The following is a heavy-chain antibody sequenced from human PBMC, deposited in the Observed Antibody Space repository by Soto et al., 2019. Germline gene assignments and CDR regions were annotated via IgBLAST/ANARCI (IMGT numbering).Heavy chain of an antibody. CDR2: IIPIFGTA. Sequence: QVPLVQSGAEVKNPGASVKVSCKASGYTFTTSGITWVRQAPGQGLEWMGGIIPIFGTANYAQKFQGRVTITADESTSTAYMELSSLRSEDTAVYYCARDRNVVGATIGYFVYWGQGTLVTVSS. CDR3: ARDRNVVGATIGYFVY. J-gene: IGHJ4*02. D-gene: IGHD1-26*01. V-gene: IGHV1-69*13. CDR1: GYTFTTSG.